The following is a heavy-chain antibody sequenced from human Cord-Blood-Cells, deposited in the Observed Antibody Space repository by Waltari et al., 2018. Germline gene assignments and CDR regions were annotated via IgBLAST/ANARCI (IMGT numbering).Heavy chain of an antibody. CDR2: INHRGRT. Sequence: QVQLQQWGAGLLKPSETLSLTCAVYGGSFSGYYWSWIRQPPGKGLEWIGEINHRGRTNYNPSLKSRGTRSVDTSKNQFSLKLSSVTAADTAVYYCARQEASSSSYWYFDLWGRGTLVTVSS. CDR3: ARQEASSSSYWYFDL. V-gene: IGHV4-34*01. CDR1: GGSFSGYY. J-gene: IGHJ2*01. D-gene: IGHD6-6*01.